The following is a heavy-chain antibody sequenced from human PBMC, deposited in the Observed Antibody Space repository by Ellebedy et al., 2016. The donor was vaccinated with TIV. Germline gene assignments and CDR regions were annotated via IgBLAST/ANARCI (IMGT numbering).Heavy chain of an antibody. D-gene: IGHD3-10*01. CDR1: GGTFSTYA. J-gene: IGHJ6*02. Sequence: ASVKVSCQAFGGTFSTYALNWVRQAPGQGLEWIGAFLPMFGTANSAQKFQGRVTITADESMTTAYLDLSSLGSEDTAVYYCARVRWATVARGVPFHYGMDVWGQGTTVTVTS. CDR2: FLPMFGTA. CDR3: ARVRWATVARGVPFHYGMDV. V-gene: IGHV1-69*13.